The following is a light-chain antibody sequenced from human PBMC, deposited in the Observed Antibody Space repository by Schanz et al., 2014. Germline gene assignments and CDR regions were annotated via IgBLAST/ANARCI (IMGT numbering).Light chain of an antibody. V-gene: IGKV1-39*01. J-gene: IGKJ3*01. CDR2: AAS. CDR3: QQANTFPLT. Sequence: DIQMTQSPASLSAFVGDRVTITCRTSQSISTYLNWYQQKPGKAPKVLIYAASSLQSGVPSRFSGSGSGTYFTLTIGSLRAEDFATYYCQQANTFPLTFGPGTKVDFK. CDR1: QSISTY.